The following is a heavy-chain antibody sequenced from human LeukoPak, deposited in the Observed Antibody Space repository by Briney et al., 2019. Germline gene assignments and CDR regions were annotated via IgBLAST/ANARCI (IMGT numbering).Heavy chain of an antibody. CDR1: GGSISSYY. CDR3: ARETRSTIFGVVMKAYFDY. Sequence: SETLSLTCTVSGGSISSYYWSWIRQPPGKGLERIGYIYYSGSTNYNPSLKSRVTISVDTSKNQFSLKLSSVTAADTAVYYCARETRSTIFGVVMKAYFDYWGQGTLVTVSS. V-gene: IGHV4-59*01. D-gene: IGHD3-3*01. J-gene: IGHJ4*02. CDR2: IYYSGST.